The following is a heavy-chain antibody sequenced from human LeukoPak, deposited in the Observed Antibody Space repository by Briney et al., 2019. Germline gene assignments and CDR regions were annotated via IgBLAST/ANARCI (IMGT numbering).Heavy chain of an antibody. CDR3: ARDPLYYYDSSGYPNFDY. V-gene: IGHV3-7*01. J-gene: IGHJ4*02. CDR2: IKQDGSEK. Sequence: GGSLRLSCAASGFTFSSYWMSWVRQAPGKGLEWVANIKQDGSEKYYVDSVKGRFTISRDNAKNSLYLQMNSLRAEDTAVYYCARDPLYYYDSSGYPNFDYWGQGTLVTVSS. D-gene: IGHD3-22*01. CDR1: GFTFSSYW.